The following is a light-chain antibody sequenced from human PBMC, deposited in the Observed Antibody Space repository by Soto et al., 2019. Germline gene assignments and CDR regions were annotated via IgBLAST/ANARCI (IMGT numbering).Light chain of an antibody. V-gene: IGKV1-39*01. CDR1: PSMSNW. Sequence: DMQTTETPSTLCASVGDRVTMTCVASPSMSNWLAWYQQKPGKAPKLLINTASSLQSEVPSRFSGSGSGTDFTLTITSLQPEDFATYFCQQSFIKPWTFGQGTKVDI. CDR3: QQSFIKPWT. CDR2: TAS. J-gene: IGKJ1*01.